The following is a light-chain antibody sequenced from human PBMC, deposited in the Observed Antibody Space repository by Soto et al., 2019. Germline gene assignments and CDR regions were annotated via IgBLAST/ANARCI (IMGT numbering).Light chain of an antibody. CDR3: QQRSNWLRT. J-gene: IGKJ1*01. CDR1: QSVSSY. V-gene: IGKV3-11*01. CDR2: DAS. Sequence: EIVLTQSPATLSLSPGERATLSCGASQSVSSYLAWYQQKPGQAPRLLIYDASNRATGIPARFSGSGSGTDFTLTISSLEPEDFAVYYCQQRSNWLRTFGQGTKVDIK.